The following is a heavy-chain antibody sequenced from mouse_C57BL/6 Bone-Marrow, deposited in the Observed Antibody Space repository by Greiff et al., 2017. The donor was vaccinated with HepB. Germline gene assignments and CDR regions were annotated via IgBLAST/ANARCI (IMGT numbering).Heavy chain of an antibody. D-gene: IGHD1-1*01. CDR1: GYSFTGYY. V-gene: IGHV1-42*01. J-gene: IGHJ1*03. CDR2: INPSTGGT. Sequence: EVQLVESGPELVKPGASVKISCKASGYSFTGYYMNWVKQSPEKSLEWIGEINPSTGGTTYNQKFKAKATLTVDKSSSTAYMQLKSLTSEDSAVYYCASFTTVVRWYFDVWGTGTTVTVSS. CDR3: ASFTTVVRWYFDV.